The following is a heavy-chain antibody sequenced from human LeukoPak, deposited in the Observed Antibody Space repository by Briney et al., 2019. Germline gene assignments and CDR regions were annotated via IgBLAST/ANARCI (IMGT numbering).Heavy chain of an antibody. D-gene: IGHD5-12*01. Sequence: GGTLRLSCAASGFTSSDYYMSWIRQAAGKGLEWVSGISPSGDITYYIDSVKGRFTISRDNSKNTFYLQMNSLRAEDTAVYYCARDSGWLRFHYWGQGTLVTVSS. V-gene: IGHV3-23*01. CDR3: ARDSGWLRFHY. CDR1: GFTSSDYY. J-gene: IGHJ4*02. CDR2: ISPSGDIT.